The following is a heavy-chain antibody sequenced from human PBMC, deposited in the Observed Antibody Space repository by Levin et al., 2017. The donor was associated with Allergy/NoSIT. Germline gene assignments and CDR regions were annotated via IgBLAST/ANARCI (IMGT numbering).Heavy chain of an antibody. Sequence: LSLTCAASGFTFSNYAMSWVRQAPGKGLEWVSSISDSGGSTFSADSVKGRFTISRDNSKNMLYLQMNSLRAEDTAIYYCAKVIGGGWYGEYFQHWGQGTLVTVSS. D-gene: IGHD6-19*01. CDR2: ISDSGGST. CDR3: AKVIGGGWYGEYFQH. V-gene: IGHV3-23*01. J-gene: IGHJ1*01. CDR1: GFTFSNYA.